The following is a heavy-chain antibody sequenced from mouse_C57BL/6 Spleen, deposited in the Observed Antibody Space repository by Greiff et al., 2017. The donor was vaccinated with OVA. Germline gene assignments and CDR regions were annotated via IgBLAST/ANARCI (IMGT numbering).Heavy chain of an antibody. V-gene: IGHV5-17*01. Sequence: DVHLVESGGGLVKPGGSLKLSCAASGFTFSVYGMHWVRQAPEKGLEWVAYISSGSSTIYYADTVKGRFTISRDNAKNTLFLQMTSLRSEDTAMYYCARYYGYYFDYWGQGTTLTVSS. CDR1: GFTFSVYG. D-gene: IGHD1-1*01. CDR3: ARYYGYYFDY. J-gene: IGHJ2*01. CDR2: ISSGSSTI.